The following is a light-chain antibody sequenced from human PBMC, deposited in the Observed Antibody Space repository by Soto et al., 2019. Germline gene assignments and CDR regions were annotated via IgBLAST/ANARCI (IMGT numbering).Light chain of an antibody. CDR2: WAS. CDR1: QSVLYSSNNKNF. Sequence: DIVMTQSPDSLAVSLGERATINCKSSQSVLYSSNNKNFLAWYQQKPGQPPNLLIFWASTRESVVPDRFSGSGSGTDFTLTISSLQAEDVAVYYCQQYYGSPYTFGQGTKLEIK. J-gene: IGKJ2*01. V-gene: IGKV4-1*01. CDR3: QQYYGSPYT.